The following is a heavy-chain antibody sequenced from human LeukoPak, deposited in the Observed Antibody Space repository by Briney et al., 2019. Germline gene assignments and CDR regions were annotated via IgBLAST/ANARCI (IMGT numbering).Heavy chain of an antibody. V-gene: IGHV3-23*01. CDR2: ISDTGGRT. D-gene: IGHD3-22*01. CDR1: GITLSNYG. J-gene: IGHJ4*02. CDR3: AKRGVVIRVILVGFHKEAYYFDS. Sequence: PGGSLRLSCAVYGITLSNYGMTWVRQAPGKGLEWVAGISDTGGRTNYADAVKGRFTISRDNPKNTLNLQMNGLRAEDTAVYFCAKRGVVIRVILVGFHKEAYYFDSWGQGALVTVSS.